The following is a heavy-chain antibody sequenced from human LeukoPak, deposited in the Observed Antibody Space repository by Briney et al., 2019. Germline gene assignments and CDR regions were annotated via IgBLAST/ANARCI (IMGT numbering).Heavy chain of an antibody. CDR3: ARGRYWSDYYYFDY. Sequence: SETLSLTCTVSGGSITSYYWSWIRQPPGQGLEWIGYIYYSGSANYNPSLKSRLTISVDTSKNQFPLKLSSVTAADTAVYYCARGRYWSDYYYFDYWGQGTLATVSS. V-gene: IGHV4-59*01. CDR2: IYYSGSA. J-gene: IGHJ4*02. CDR1: GGSITSYY. D-gene: IGHD3-3*01.